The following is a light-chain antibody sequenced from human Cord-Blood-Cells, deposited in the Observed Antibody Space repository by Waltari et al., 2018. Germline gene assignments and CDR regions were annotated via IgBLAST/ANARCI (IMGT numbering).Light chain of an antibody. V-gene: IGKV1-39*01. CDR3: QQSYSTPYS. J-gene: IGKJ2*03. CDR2: AAS. Sequence: DIQMTQSPYSLSASVGDRVTITCRASQSISSYVNWYQQKPGKAPKLLIYAASSLQSGVPSRFSGSGSGTDFTLTISSLQPEDFATYYCQQSYSTPYSFGQRTKLEIK. CDR1: QSISSY.